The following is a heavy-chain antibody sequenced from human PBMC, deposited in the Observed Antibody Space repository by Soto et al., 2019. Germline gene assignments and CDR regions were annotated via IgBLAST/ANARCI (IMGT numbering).Heavy chain of an antibody. V-gene: IGHV1-18*01. CDR1: GYTFTSYG. CDR3: ARVVVVVVAATHDYYYYMDV. Sequence: QVQLVQSGAEVKKPGASVKVSCKASGYTFTSYGISWVRQAPGQGLEWMGWISAYNGNTNYAQKLQGRVTMTKETSTSTAYMELRSLRSDDTAVYYCARVVVVVVAATHDYYYYMDVWGKGTTVTVSS. CDR2: ISAYNGNT. D-gene: IGHD2-15*01. J-gene: IGHJ6*03.